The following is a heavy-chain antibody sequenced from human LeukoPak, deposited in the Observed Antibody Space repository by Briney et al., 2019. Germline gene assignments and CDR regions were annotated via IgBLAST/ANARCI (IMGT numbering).Heavy chain of an antibody. CDR3: ARNTFGGLSGWFDP. Sequence: KSSETLSLTCTVSGGSISSSSSNWGWIRQPPGKGLEWIGSIYYSGSTYYNPSLKSRVTISVDTSKNQFSLKLSSVTAADTAVYYCARNTFGGLSGWFDPWGQGTLVTVSS. CDR1: GGSISSSSSN. V-gene: IGHV4-39*01. CDR2: IYYSGST. J-gene: IGHJ5*02. D-gene: IGHD3-16*01.